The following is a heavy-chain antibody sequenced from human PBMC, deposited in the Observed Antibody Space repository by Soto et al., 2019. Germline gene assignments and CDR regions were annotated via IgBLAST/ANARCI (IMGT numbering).Heavy chain of an antibody. CDR1: GLTISNYW. V-gene: IGHV3-7*01. CDR3: PRGPSIVVVPAATPKGLVP. D-gene: IGHD2-2*01. Sequence: SLSLSCAAFGLTISNYWLSWVRQAPGTGLEWVANIKKDGSEKYYVGSVVGRFTISRDNAENSLYLQMNSLRAEDTAVSYCPRGPSIVVVPAATPKGLVPWGEGALV. CDR2: IKKDGSEK. J-gene: IGHJ5*02.